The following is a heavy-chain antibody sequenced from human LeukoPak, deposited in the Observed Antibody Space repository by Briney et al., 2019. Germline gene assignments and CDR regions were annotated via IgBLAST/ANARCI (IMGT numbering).Heavy chain of an antibody. D-gene: IGHD1-1*01. CDR1: GFTFSSYA. Sequence: KPGGSLRLSCAASGFTFSSYAMHWVRQAPGKGLEWVAVISYDGSNKYYADSVKGRFTISRDNSKNTLYLQMNSLRAEDTAVYYCARILERRPKRGEFDYWGQGTLVTVSS. CDR2: ISYDGSNK. J-gene: IGHJ4*02. V-gene: IGHV3-30-3*01. CDR3: ARILERRPKRGEFDY.